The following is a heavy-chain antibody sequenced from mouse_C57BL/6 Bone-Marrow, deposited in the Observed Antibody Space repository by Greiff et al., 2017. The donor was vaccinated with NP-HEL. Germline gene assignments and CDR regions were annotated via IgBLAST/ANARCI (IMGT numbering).Heavy chain of an antibody. CDR2: IHPNSGST. V-gene: IGHV1-64*01. CDR3: ARLGFSWFAY. J-gene: IGHJ3*01. Sequence: QVQLKQPGAELVKPGASVKLSCKASGYTFTSYWMHWVKQRPGQGLEWIGMIHPNSGSTNYNEKFKSKATLTVDKSSSTAYMQLSSLTSEDSAVYYCARLGFSWFAYWGQGTLVTFSA. CDR1: GYTFTSYW.